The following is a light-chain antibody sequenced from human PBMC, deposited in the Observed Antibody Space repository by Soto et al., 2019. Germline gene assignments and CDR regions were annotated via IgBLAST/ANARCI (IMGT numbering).Light chain of an antibody. CDR2: NNN. J-gene: IGLJ2*01. CDR3: AAWDDSLNGVV. Sequence: QSVLTQAPSASGTPGQRVTISCSGISSNIGSDSVNWYQQLPGTAPKLLIYNNNQRPSGVPDRFSGSKSGTSASLAISGLQSEDEADYYCAAWDDSLNGVVFGGGTKLTVL. CDR1: SSNIGSDS. V-gene: IGLV1-44*01.